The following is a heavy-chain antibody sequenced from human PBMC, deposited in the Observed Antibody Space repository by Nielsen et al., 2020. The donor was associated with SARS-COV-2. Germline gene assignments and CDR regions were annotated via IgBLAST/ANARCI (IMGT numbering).Heavy chain of an antibody. V-gene: IGHV3-7*01. D-gene: IGHD5-12*01. CDR1: GFPLRSHW. CDR3: ARDSYLVPTNYYFDY. CDR2: NKHDGSEQ. J-gene: IGHJ4*02. Sequence: GESPKTPRAAPGFPLRSHWLSWVRPAPGKGPEWLANNKHDGSEQYYVDSVKGRFTMSRDNAKNLLYLQMNSLRDDDTAVYYCARDSYLVPTNYYFDYWGQGALVTVSS.